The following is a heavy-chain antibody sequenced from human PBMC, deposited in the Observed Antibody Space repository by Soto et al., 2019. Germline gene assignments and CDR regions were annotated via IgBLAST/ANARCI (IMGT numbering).Heavy chain of an antibody. Sequence: ASVKVSCKASGYTFTSYGISWVRQAPGQGLEWMGWISAYNGNTNYAQKLQGRVTMTTDTSTSTAYMELRSLRSDDTAVYYCASNYCSSTSYYSSYYYYGMDVWGRGTTVTVSS. J-gene: IGHJ6*02. CDR2: ISAYNGNT. V-gene: IGHV1-18*01. CDR3: ASNYCSSTSYYSSYYYYGMDV. CDR1: GYTFTSYG. D-gene: IGHD2-2*01.